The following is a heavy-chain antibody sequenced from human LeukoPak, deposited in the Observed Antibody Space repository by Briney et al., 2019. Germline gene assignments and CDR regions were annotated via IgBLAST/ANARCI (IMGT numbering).Heavy chain of an antibody. J-gene: IGHJ5*02. D-gene: IGHD5-24*01. Sequence: SVKVSCKASGGTFSSYAISWVRQAPGQGLEWMGGIIPIFGTANYAQKFQGRVTITADESTSTAYMELSSLRSEDTAVYYCARELEMATITGLFERWGQGTLVTVSS. V-gene: IGHV1-69*13. CDR1: GGTFSSYA. CDR2: IIPIFGTA. CDR3: ARELEMATITGLFER.